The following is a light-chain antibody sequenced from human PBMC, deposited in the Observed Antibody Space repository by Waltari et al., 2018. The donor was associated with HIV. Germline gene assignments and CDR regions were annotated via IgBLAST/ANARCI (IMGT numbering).Light chain of an antibody. J-gene: IGLJ2*01. CDR2: DVT. Sequence: QSALTQPASVSGSPGPSITISCTGTSSDVGGFHYVSWYQHHPGKAPKLMIYDVTRRPSGVSNRFSGSKSGNTASLTISGLQAEDEADYYCSSYTSSSTLVVFGGGTKLTVL. V-gene: IGLV2-14*03. CDR1: SSDVGGFHY. CDR3: SSYTSSSTLVV.